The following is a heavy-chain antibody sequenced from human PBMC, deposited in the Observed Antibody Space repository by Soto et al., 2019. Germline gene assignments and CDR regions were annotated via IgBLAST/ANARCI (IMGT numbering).Heavy chain of an antibody. V-gene: IGHV4-59*01. Sequence: KPSETLSLTCTVSGGSINYSYWTWIRQPPGKGLEWIGYISYTGSANYNASLMSRLTTSVDTSKNQFSLKLSSVTAAGTALYYCARVNYGDYYYGMDVWGQGTTVTVSS. J-gene: IGHJ6*02. CDR2: ISYTGSA. D-gene: IGHD4-17*01. CDR1: GGSINYSY. CDR3: ARVNYGDYYYGMDV.